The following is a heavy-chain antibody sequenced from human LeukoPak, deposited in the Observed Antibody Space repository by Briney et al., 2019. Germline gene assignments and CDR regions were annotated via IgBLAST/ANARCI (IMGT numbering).Heavy chain of an antibody. CDR2: INPNSGGT. CDR3: ARDVTVPAANWFDP. CDR1: GYTFTSYD. D-gene: IGHD2-2*01. J-gene: IGHJ5*02. Sequence: GASVKVSCKASGYTFTSYDINWVRQAPGQGLEWMGWINPNSGGTNYAQKFQGRVTMTRDTSISTAYMELSRLRSDDTAVYYCARDVTVPAANWFDPWGQGTLVTVSS. V-gene: IGHV1-2*02.